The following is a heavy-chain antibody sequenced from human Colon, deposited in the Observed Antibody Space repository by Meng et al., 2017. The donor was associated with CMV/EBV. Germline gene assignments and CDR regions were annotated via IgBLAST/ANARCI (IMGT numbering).Heavy chain of an antibody. CDR3: TRGTGYNYGTGYLDY. V-gene: IGHV1-2*04. CDR2: IDPNTGDT. CDR1: GYTFSTYY. J-gene: IGHJ4*02. D-gene: IGHD5-24*01. Sequence: QMVQSEPKVKKPGALVKVSCKASGYTFSTYYMHWVRLDPGQGLEWMGWIDPNTGDTKFAVKFQGWVTLTTNTSISTAYMELSRLKSDDTAVYYCTRGTGYNYGTGYLDYWGQGTLVTVSS.